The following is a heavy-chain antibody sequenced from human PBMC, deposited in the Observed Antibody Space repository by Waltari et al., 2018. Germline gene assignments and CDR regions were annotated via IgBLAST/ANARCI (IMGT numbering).Heavy chain of an antibody. Sequence: VVLKQWGAGVVESSETLSLTCAVYGGYFTGYFWSWIRQSPGKWLEWIGEINHSGNNDYNPSLKSRAFISVDTSKNQFSLMLSSVTAADTALYYCARSICRGETCSRYFDSWGQGTLVTVSS. CDR1: GGYFTGYF. CDR2: INHSGNN. CDR3: ARSICRGETCSRYFDS. J-gene: IGHJ5*01. V-gene: IGHV4-34*01. D-gene: IGHD2-15*01.